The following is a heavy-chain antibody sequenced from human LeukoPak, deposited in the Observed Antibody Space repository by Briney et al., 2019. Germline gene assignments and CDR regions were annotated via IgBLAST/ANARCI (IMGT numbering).Heavy chain of an antibody. CDR2: IDTSGST. D-gene: IGHD3-22*01. Sequence: PSETLSLTCAVSGASISSYYWSCIRQPAGKGLEWIGLIDTSGSTNYNPSLKSRVTMSLDTSKNQFSLKLTSVTAADTAVYYCAREAYDSRGYTLDYWGQGTLVTVSS. V-gene: IGHV4-4*07. CDR3: AREAYDSRGYTLDY. CDR1: GASISSYY. J-gene: IGHJ4*02.